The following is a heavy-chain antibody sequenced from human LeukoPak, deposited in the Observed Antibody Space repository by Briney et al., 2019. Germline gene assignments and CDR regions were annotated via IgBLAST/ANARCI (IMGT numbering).Heavy chain of an antibody. Sequence: GWSLRLSCATSGFTFTSWGMHWVRQAPDKGLEWVAVIWYDGSKKYYADSVKGRFTISRDISKNTLYLQMDSLRAEDTAVYYCARVESSGYFDYWGQGTLVTVSS. CDR2: IWYDGSKK. D-gene: IGHD3-22*01. V-gene: IGHV3-33*01. CDR1: GFTFTSWG. CDR3: ARVESSGYFDY. J-gene: IGHJ4*02.